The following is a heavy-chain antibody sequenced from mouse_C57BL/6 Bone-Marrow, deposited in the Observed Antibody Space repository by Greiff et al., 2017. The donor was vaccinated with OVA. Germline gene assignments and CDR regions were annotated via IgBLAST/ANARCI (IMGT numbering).Heavy chain of an antibody. J-gene: IGHJ4*01. Sequence: VQLQQSGAELAKPGASVKLSCKASGYTFTSYWMHWVKQRPGQGLEWIGYITPSSGSTKYNQKFKDKATLTADKSSSTAYMQLSSLTNEDSAGDYCAREDDYHAMDYWGQGTSVTVSS. CDR3: AREDDYHAMDY. V-gene: IGHV1-7*01. D-gene: IGHD2-13*01. CDR1: GYTFTSYW. CDR2: ITPSSGST.